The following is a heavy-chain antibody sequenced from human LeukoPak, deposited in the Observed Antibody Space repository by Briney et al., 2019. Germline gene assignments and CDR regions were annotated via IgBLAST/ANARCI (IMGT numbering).Heavy chain of an antibody. Sequence: SETLSLTCTVSGGSISSYYWSWIRQPPGKGLEWIGYIYYGGSTNYNPSLKSRVTISVDTSKNQFSLKLSSVTAADTAVYYCASYVGGGSGSYYRRYGMDVWGQGTTVTVSS. CDR2: IYYGGST. V-gene: IGHV4-59*12. CDR1: GGSISSYY. CDR3: ASYVGGGSGSYYRRYGMDV. D-gene: IGHD3-10*01. J-gene: IGHJ6*02.